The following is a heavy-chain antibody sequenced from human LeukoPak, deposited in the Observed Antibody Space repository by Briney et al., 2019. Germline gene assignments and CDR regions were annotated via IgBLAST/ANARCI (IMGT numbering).Heavy chain of an antibody. CDR2: INHSGST. D-gene: IGHD4-23*01. V-gene: IGHV4-34*01. J-gene: IGHJ2*01. CDR3: ARGGYSGNVLYWYFDL. Sequence: SETLSLTCAVYGGSFSGYYWSWIRQPPGKGLEWIGEINHSGSTNYNPSLKSRVTISVDTSKNQFSLKLSSVTAADTAVYYCARGGYSGNVLYWYFDLSGRGTLVTVSS. CDR1: GGSFSGYY.